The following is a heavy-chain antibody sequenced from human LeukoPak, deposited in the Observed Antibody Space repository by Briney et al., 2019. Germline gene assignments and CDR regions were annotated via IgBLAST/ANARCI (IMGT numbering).Heavy chain of an antibody. CDR3: TTRGGSFSIFDY. D-gene: IGHD1-26*01. Sequence: GSLRLSCAASGFTFSDAWMSWVRQAPGKGLEWVGRIKSKTVGGTTDYAAPVKGRFTISRDDSKNTLYLQMNSLKTEDTAVYYCTTRGGSFSIFDYWSQGTLVTVSS. V-gene: IGHV3-15*01. J-gene: IGHJ4*02. CDR1: GFTFSDAW. CDR2: IKSKTVGGTT.